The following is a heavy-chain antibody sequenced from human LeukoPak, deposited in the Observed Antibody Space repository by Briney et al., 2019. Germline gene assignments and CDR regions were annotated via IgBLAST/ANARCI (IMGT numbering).Heavy chain of an antibody. D-gene: IGHD3-3*01. V-gene: IGHV4-39*01. Sequence: SETLSLTCTVSGGSISSSSYYWGWIRQPPGKGLEWIGNIFYSGSTYYNPSLKSRVTISVDTFKNQFSLKLSSVTAADTAVYHCARNYDFWSGYYHMDVWGKGTTVTVS. CDR2: IFYSGST. CDR3: ARNYDFWSGYYHMDV. J-gene: IGHJ6*03. CDR1: GGSISSSSYY.